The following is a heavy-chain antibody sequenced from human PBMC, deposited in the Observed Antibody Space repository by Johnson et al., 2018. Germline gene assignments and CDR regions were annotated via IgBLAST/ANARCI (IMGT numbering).Heavy chain of an antibody. V-gene: IGHV3-9*01. CDR3: AKDIRGPPDYYYYDYMDV. CDR1: GFIFDDFG. Sequence: VQLVESGGGLVQPGGSLRLSCVASGFIFDDFGMQWVRQIPGRCLEWVAGISWNGGTLGYLDSVKGRFTISRDNTKNSLFLQMTSLRSEDTALYYCAKDIRGPPDYYYYDYMDVWGKGTTVTVSS. CDR2: ISWNGGTL. J-gene: IGHJ6*03.